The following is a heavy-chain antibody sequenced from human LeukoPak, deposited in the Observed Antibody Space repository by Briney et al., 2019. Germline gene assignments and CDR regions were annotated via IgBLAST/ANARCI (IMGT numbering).Heavy chain of an antibody. V-gene: IGHV1-18*01. CDR3: ARVASDYYDSSGYSY. Sequence: ASVTVSCKASGYTFTSYGISWVRQAPGQGLEWMGWISAYNGNTNYAQKLQGRVTMTTDTSTSTAYMELRSLRSDDTAVYYCARVASDYYDSSGYSYWGQGTLVTVSS. CDR2: ISAYNGNT. D-gene: IGHD3-22*01. J-gene: IGHJ4*02. CDR1: GYTFTSYG.